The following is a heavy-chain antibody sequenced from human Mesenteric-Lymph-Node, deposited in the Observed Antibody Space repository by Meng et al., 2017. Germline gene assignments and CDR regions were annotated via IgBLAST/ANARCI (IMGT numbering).Heavy chain of an antibody. V-gene: IGHV3-30*04. CDR3: AKVPLDSSGYYEKWGGLYY. D-gene: IGHD3-22*01. CDR2: ISKDGSTE. CDR1: GFAFSNYA. Sequence: GESLKISCAASGFAFSNYAMHWVRQAPGKGLEWVAIISKDGSTECYADSVKGRFTISRDNSKNTLYLQMNSLRAEDTAVYYCAKVPLDSSGYYEKWGGLYYWGQGTLVTVSS. J-gene: IGHJ4*02.